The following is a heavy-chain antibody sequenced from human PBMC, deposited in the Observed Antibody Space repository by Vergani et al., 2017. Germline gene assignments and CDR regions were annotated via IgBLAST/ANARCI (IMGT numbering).Heavy chain of an antibody. Sequence: EVQLVQSGAEVKKPGESLTISCQISGYSFTNYWIGWVRQMPGKGLEWMGIIHPADSDTRYSPSFQGQVTISVDKSISTAFLQWDSLKASDTALYYCARHTTYTDSWGQGTLVTVSS. CDR2: IHPADSDT. CDR1: GYSFTNYW. V-gene: IGHV5-51*01. J-gene: IGHJ4*02. D-gene: IGHD1-1*01. CDR3: ARHTTYTDS.